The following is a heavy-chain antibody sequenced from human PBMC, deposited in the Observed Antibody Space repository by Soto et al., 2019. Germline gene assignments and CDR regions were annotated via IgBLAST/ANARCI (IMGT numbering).Heavy chain of an antibody. CDR3: AKGFRKYSYVTDAFDI. CDR2: ISWKSGSI. V-gene: IGHV3-9*01. Sequence: AGGSLRLSCAASGFTFDDYAMHWVRQAPGQGLEWVSGISWKSGSIGYADSVKGRFTISRDNAKNSLYLQMNSLRAEDTALYYCAKGFRKYSYVTDAFDIWGQGTMVTVSS. J-gene: IGHJ3*02. CDR1: GFTFDDYA. D-gene: IGHD5-18*01.